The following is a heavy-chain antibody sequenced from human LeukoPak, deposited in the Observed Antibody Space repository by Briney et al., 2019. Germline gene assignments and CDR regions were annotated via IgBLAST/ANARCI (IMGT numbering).Heavy chain of an antibody. CDR3: ARQEFPGTGAFDH. Sequence: ASVKVSCKASGYTFTSYGFSWVRQAPGQGLEWMGWISANNGNSNYAQKLQGRVTMTTDTSTSTTYMELRSLRSDDTAVYYCARQEFPGTGAFDHWGQGTLVTVSS. CDR1: GYTFTSYG. V-gene: IGHV1-18*01. J-gene: IGHJ4*02. D-gene: IGHD1-14*01. CDR2: ISANNGNS.